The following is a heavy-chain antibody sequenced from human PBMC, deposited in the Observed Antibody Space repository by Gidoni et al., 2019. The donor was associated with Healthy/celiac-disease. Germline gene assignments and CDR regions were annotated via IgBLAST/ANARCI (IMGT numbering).Heavy chain of an antibody. V-gene: IGHV3-21*01. CDR1: GFPFSSYS. CDR3: ARDGYYYDSSGYYYISDYYGMDV. J-gene: IGHJ6*02. D-gene: IGHD3-22*01. CDR2: ISSSSSYI. Sequence: EVQLVEPGGGLVKPGGSLRLSCAASGFPFSSYSMNWVRQAPGKGLEWVSSISSSSSYIYYADSVKGRFTISRDNAKNSLYLQMNSLRAEDTAVYYCARDGYYYDSSGYYYISDYYGMDVWGQGTTVTVSS.